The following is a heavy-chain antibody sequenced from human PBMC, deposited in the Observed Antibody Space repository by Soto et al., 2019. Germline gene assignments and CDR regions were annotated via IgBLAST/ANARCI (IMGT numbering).Heavy chain of an antibody. J-gene: IGHJ4*02. V-gene: IGHV1-69*13. Sequence: SVKVSCKASGGTFSSYAISWVRQAPGQGLEWMGGIIPIFGTANYAQKFQGRVTITADESTSTAYMELSSLRSEDTAVYYCARSGGYCISTSCYAPDYWGQGTLVTVSS. CDR2: IIPIFGTA. D-gene: IGHD2-2*01. CDR1: GGTFSSYA. CDR3: ARSGGYCISTSCYAPDY.